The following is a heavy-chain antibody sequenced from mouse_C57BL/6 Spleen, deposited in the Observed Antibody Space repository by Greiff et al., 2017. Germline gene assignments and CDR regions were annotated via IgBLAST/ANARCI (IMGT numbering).Heavy chain of an antibody. V-gene: IGHV5-17*01. CDR1: GFTFSDYG. CDR3: ARPSFTTVVVPYAMDY. Sequence: EVQLQESGGGLVKPGGSLKLSCAASGFTFSDYGMHWVRQAPEKGLEWVAYISSGSSTIYYADTVKGRFTISRDNAKNTLFLQMTSLRSEDTAMYYCARPSFTTVVVPYAMDYWGQGTSVTVSS. CDR2: ISSGSSTI. D-gene: IGHD1-1*01. J-gene: IGHJ4*01.